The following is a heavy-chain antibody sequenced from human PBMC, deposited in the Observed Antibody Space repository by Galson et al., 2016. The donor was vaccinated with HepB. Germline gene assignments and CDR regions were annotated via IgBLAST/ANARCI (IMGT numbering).Heavy chain of an antibody. CDR1: GFTFDDYA. CDR2: ISWNSDNI. J-gene: IGHJ4*02. V-gene: IGHV3-9*01. D-gene: IGHD2-2*02. CDR3: AKDPCPSHCYTGRGLDY. Sequence: SLRLSCAASGFTFDDYAMHWVRQAPGKGLEWVAGISWNSDNIGYADSVKGRFTISSDNAKNFLYLQMNSLRAEDTALYYCAKDPCPSHCYTGRGLDYWGQGTLVTVSS.